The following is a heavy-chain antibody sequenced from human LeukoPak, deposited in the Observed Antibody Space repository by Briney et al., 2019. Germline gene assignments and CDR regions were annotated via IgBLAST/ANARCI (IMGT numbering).Heavy chain of an antibody. CDR2: IYHSGST. CDR1: GGSINYYY. Sequence: SETLSLTCSFSGGSINYYYWSWIRQPPGKGLEWIGYIYHSGSTNYNPSLKSRVTISVGTSQNQFSLKLSSVTASDTAVYYCARHGYGDYVVAFDVWGQGTMVIVSS. V-gene: IGHV4-59*08. J-gene: IGHJ3*01. D-gene: IGHD4-17*01. CDR3: ARHGYGDYVVAFDV.